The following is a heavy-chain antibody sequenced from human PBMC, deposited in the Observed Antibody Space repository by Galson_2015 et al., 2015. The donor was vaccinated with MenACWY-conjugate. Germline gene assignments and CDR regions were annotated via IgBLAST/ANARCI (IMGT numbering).Heavy chain of an antibody. D-gene: IGHD6-19*01. V-gene: IGHV3-21*01. Sequence: SLRLSCAASGFTFSSYSMNWVRQAPGKGLEWVSSISSSSSYIYYADSVKGRFTISRDNAKNSLYLQMNSLRAEDTAVYYCAREVVSIAVAGRFDYWGQGTLVTVSS. CDR1: GFTFSSYS. J-gene: IGHJ4*02. CDR2: ISSSSSYI. CDR3: AREVVSIAVAGRFDY.